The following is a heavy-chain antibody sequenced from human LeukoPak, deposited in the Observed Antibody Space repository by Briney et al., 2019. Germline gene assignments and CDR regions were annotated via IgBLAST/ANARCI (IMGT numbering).Heavy chain of an antibody. CDR1: GFTFSSYS. J-gene: IGHJ4*02. V-gene: IGHV3-48*01. CDR2: ISSSSSTI. Sequence: GGSLRLSCAASGFTFSSYSMNWVRQAPGKGLEWVSYISSSSSTIYYADSVKGRFTISRDNAKNSLYLQMNSLRAEDTAVYYCARDQGDDIVVVPAAPGDYWGQGTLVTVSS. CDR3: ARDQGDDIVVVPAAPGDY. D-gene: IGHD2-2*01.